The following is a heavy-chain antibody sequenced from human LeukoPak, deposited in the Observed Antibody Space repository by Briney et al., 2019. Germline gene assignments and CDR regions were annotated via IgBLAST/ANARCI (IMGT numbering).Heavy chain of an antibody. Sequence: SETLSLTCTVSGGSISSYYWSWIRQPPGKGLEWIGYIYYSGSTNYNPSLKSRVTISVKTSKNQFSLKLSSVTAADTAVYYCARTIAAAGTGWFDPWGQGTLVTVSS. CDR1: GGSISSYY. CDR2: IYYSGST. CDR3: ARTIAAAGTGWFDP. V-gene: IGHV4-59*01. J-gene: IGHJ5*02. D-gene: IGHD6-13*01.